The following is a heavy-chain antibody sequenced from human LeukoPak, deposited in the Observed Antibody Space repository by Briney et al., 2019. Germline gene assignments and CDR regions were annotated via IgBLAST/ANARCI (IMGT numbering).Heavy chain of an antibody. Sequence: PSETLSRTCTVSGGSISSHYWSWIRQPPGKGLEWIGYIYYSGSTNYNPSLKSRVTISVDTSKNQFSLKLSPVTAADTAVYYCARGVGATLYNWFDPWGQGTLVTVSS. D-gene: IGHD1-26*01. V-gene: IGHV4-59*11. CDR3: ARGVGATLYNWFDP. CDR2: IYYSGST. J-gene: IGHJ5*02. CDR1: GGSISSHY.